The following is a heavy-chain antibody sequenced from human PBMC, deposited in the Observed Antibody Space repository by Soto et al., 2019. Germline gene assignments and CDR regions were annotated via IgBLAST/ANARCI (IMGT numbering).Heavy chain of an antibody. CDR3: ARGSWGWNSYLDY. Sequence: QLQLQASGPGLVKPSETLSLTCTVSGGSISSSDYYWGWIRQPPGKGLEWIGSIYSSGSTYYDPSRISRGTVPLATSQSHSSLNLTSVTAAATSVYACARGSWGWNSYLDYWGQGTLVTVSS. CDR2: IYSSGST. V-gene: IGHV4-39*02. CDR1: GGSISSSDYY. J-gene: IGHJ4*02. D-gene: IGHD6-19*01.